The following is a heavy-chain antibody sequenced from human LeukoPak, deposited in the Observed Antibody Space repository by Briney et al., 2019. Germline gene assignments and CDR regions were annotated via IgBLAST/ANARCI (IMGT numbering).Heavy chain of an antibody. V-gene: IGHV4-4*09. CDR2: VYTSGST. Sequence: SETLSLTCTVSGGSISSYYWSWIRQPPGKGLEWIGYVYTSGSTNYNPSLKSRVTISVGTSKNQFSLKLSSVTAADTAVYYCARHDPYYYGSGSYSHWFDPWGQGTLATVSS. J-gene: IGHJ5*02. CDR1: GGSISSYY. D-gene: IGHD3-10*01. CDR3: ARHDPYYYGSGSYSHWFDP.